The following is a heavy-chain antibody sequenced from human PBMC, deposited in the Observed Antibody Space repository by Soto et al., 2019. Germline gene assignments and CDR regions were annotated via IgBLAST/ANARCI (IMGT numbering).Heavy chain of an antibody. CDR3: ASLDIVVVPAAKRYYYYGMDV. V-gene: IGHV5-10-1*01. CDR2: IDPSDSYT. CDR1: GYSFTSYW. J-gene: IGHJ6*02. D-gene: IGHD2-2*01. Sequence: ESLKISCKGSGYSFTSYWISWVRQMPGKGLEWMGRIDPSDSYTNYSPSFQGHVTISADKSISTAYLQWSSLKASDTAMYYCASLDIVVVPAAKRYYYYGMDVWGQGTTVTVSS.